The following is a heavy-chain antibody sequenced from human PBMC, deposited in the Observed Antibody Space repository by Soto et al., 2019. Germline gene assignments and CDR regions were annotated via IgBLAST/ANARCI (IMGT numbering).Heavy chain of an antibody. CDR2: INPSGST. D-gene: IGHD6-13*01. CDR3: ARGLRQQQLVRFDP. Sequence: SETLSLTCAVYGGSFSGYYWNWIRQPPGKGLEWIGEINPSGSTNDNPSLNSRVTISVDTSKNQFSLKLSSVTAADTAVYYCARGLRQQQLVRFDPWGQGTLVTAPQ. CDR1: GGSFSGYY. V-gene: IGHV4-34*01. J-gene: IGHJ5*02.